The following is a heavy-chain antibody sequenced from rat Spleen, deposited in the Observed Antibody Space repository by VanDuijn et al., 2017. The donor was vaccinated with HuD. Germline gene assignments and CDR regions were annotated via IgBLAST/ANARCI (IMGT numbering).Heavy chain of an antibody. D-gene: IGHD1-4*01. CDR2: IWDDGST. V-gene: IGHV2-1*01. CDR1: GFSITSYG. CDR3: TYPGILFDY. Sequence: QVQLKESGPGLVQPSQTLSLTCTVSGFSITSYGVSWVRQPPGKGLEWMGGIWDDGSTNYNSPLKSRLSISRDTSKSQVFLKMNSLQTEDTAIYFCTYPGILFDYWGQGVMVTVSS. J-gene: IGHJ2*01.